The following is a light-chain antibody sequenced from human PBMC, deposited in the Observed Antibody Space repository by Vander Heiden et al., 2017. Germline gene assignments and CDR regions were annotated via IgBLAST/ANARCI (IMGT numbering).Light chain of an antibody. V-gene: IGLV2-14*01. CDR3: SSYTSSSTYVV. CDR2: DVS. Sequence: QSALTQPPSVSGSPGRSITISCTGTSSDVGGYNYVSWYQQHPGKAPKLMIYDVSKRPSGVSNRFSGSKSGNTASLTISGLQAEDEADYYCSSYTSSSTYVVFGGGTKLTVL. CDR1: SSDVGGYNY. J-gene: IGLJ2*01.